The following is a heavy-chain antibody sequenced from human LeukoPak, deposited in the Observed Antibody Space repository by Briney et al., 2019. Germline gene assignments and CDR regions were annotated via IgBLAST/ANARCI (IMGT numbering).Heavy chain of an antibody. CDR1: GFTFSSYG. V-gene: IGHV3-33*01. J-gene: IGHJ4*02. CDR3: ASTMEDVSSSWTFDY. Sequence: PGGSLRLSCAASGFTFSSYGMHWVRQAPGKGLEWVAVIWYDGSNTHYGDSVKGRFTISRDNSKNTLYLQMNSLRAEDTAVYYCASTMEDVSSSWTFDYWGRGTLVTVPS. D-gene: IGHD6-13*01. CDR2: IWYDGSNT.